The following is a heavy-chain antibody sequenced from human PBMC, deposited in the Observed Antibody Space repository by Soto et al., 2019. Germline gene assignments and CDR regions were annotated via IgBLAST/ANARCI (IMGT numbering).Heavy chain of an antibody. D-gene: IGHD3-10*01. J-gene: IGHJ6*03. CDR1: GGSFSAYY. V-gene: IGHV4-34*02. Sequence: QVQLQQWGAGLLKPSETLSLTCAIYGGSFSAYYWSWVRQPPGKGLVWIGEITHSGGVKYKPSLKSRVTISADTSKNWFSLRLTSLTAADTAVYYCARVLMLRGTIIPEGYSYHMDLWGKGTTVTVSS. CDR3: ARVLMLRGTIIPEGYSYHMDL. CDR2: ITHSGGV.